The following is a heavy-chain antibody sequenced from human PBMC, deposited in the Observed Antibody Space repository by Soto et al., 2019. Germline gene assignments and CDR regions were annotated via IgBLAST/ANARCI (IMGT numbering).Heavy chain of an antibody. CDR1: GFTFNSVS. Sequence: QVQLVESGGGMAQAGTSLRLSCTGSGFTFNSVSQHWVRQGPDKGLEWVAVVSFDGKVTYYADSVKGRFTVSRDISKNTIYLQPNSLRRDEPAGYYCAREPYGDSQYFDYWGLGTPVTVSS. D-gene: IGHD2-21*02. CDR2: VSFDGKVT. V-gene: IGHV3-30*04. CDR3: AREPYGDSQYFDY. J-gene: IGHJ4*02.